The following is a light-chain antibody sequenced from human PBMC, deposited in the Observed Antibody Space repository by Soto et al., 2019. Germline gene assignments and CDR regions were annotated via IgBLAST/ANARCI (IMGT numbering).Light chain of an antibody. J-gene: IGKJ2*01. Sequence: EIVMTQSPGTLSVSPGERVTLSCRASQSVSSSLAWYQQKPGQAPRLLIFGASTRATGVPPRFSGSGSGTEFTLAISSLQSEDFAVYYCQMYITWPPTFTFGQGTKLEIK. CDR2: GAS. V-gene: IGKV3-15*01. CDR3: QMYITWPPTFT. CDR1: QSVSSS.